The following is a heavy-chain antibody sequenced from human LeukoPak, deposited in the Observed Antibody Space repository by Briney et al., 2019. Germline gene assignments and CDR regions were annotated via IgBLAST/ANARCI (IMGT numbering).Heavy chain of an antibody. D-gene: IGHD6-13*01. J-gene: IGHJ4*02. CDR2: IYTSGST. CDR1: GGSISSYY. CDR3: AREGIAAGSFYFDY. Sequence: MSSETLSLTCTVSGGSISSYYWSWIRQPAGKGLEWIGRIYTSGSTNYNPSLKSRVTISVDTSKNQFSLKLSSVTAADTAVYYCAREGIAAGSFYFDYWGQGTLVTVSS. V-gene: IGHV4-4*07.